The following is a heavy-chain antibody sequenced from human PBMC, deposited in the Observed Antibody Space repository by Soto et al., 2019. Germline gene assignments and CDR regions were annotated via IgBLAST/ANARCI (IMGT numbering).Heavy chain of an antibody. Sequence: SETLSLTCSVSGGSVSNKSYYWSWIRQPPGQRLEWIGYVYYSGNTNYNPSLKSRVTRSVDLSKNQFSLRLSSVTTADTALYYCARTTAVPNTLRSRYFFDYWGQGTLVTVSS. V-gene: IGHV4-61*01. CDR2: VYYSGNT. D-gene: IGHD4-17*01. J-gene: IGHJ4*02. CDR3: ARTTAVPNTLRSRYFFDY. CDR1: GGSVSNKSYY.